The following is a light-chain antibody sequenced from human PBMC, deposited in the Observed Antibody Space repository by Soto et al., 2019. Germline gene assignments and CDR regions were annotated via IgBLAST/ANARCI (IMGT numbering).Light chain of an antibody. CDR3: QKYNSAPWT. V-gene: IGKV1-27*01. CDR2: DAS. Sequence: DIHMTQSPSSLSGSVGDRVTITCRASQGMGNYLAWYQQKPGKVPKLLIYDASSLEPGVPPRFSGSGSGTDFTLTISSLQPEDVGIYYCQKYNSAPWTFAQGTKVDIK. CDR1: QGMGNY. J-gene: IGKJ1*01.